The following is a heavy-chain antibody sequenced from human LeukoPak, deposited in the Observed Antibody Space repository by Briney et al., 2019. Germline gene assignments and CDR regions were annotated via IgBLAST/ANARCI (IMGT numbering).Heavy chain of an antibody. CDR1: GFTFSSYS. CDR2: ISSSSSYI. D-gene: IGHD6-13*01. J-gene: IGHJ4*02. CDR3: ARDGVAAGIYFDY. V-gene: IGHV3-21*01. Sequence: GGSLRLSCAASGFTFSSYSMNWVRQAPGKGLEWVSSISSSSSYIYYADSVKGRFTISRDNAKNSLYLQMNSLRVEDTAVYYCARDGVAAGIYFDYWGQGTLVTVSS.